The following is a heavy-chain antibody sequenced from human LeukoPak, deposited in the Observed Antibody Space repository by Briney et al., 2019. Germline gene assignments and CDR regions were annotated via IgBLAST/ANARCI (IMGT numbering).Heavy chain of an antibody. V-gene: IGHV3-66*01. Sequence: PGGSLRLSCAASGFTVSSNYMSWVRQAPGKGLEWVSIIYRVGSTFYADPVEGRFTISRDNSKNTLYLQMNSLRVEDTAIYYCARDGGNNSWYGMDVWGQGTTVTVSS. CDR2: IYRVGST. CDR3: ARDGGNNSWYGMDV. CDR1: GFTVSSNY. J-gene: IGHJ6*02. D-gene: IGHD4-23*01.